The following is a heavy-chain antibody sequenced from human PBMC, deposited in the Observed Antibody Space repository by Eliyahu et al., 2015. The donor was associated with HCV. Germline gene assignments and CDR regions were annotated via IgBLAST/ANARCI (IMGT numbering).Heavy chain of an antibody. CDR3: ARVYYDSSGYPDY. CDR2: ISSNGGST. D-gene: IGHD3-22*01. Sequence: EVQLVESGGGLVQPGGSLRLSCAASGFTFSSYAMHWVRQAPGKGLEYVSAISSNGGSTYYANSVKGRFTISRDNSKNTLYLQMGSLRAEDMAVYYCARVYYDSSGYPDYWGQGTLVTVSS. V-gene: IGHV3-64*01. CDR1: GFTFSSYA. J-gene: IGHJ4*02.